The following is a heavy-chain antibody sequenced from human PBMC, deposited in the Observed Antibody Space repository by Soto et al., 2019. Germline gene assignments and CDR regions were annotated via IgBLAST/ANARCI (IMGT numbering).Heavy chain of an antibody. CDR1: GFTFSSYA. D-gene: IGHD6-13*01. J-gene: IGHJ5*02. CDR2: ISYDGSNK. CDR3: ARDRIAAAVGEYNWFDP. Sequence: GGSLRLSCAASGFTFSSYAMHWVRQAPGKGLEWVAVISYDGSNKYYADSVKGRFTISRDNSKNTLYLQMNSLRAEDTAVYYCARDRIAAAVGEYNWFDPWGQGTLVTVSS. V-gene: IGHV3-30-3*01.